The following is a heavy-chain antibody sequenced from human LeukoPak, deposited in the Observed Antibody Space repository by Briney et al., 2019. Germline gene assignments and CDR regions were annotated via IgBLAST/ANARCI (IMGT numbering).Heavy chain of an antibody. D-gene: IGHD3-10*01. V-gene: IGHV4-39*07. Sequence: SETLSLTCTVSSGSISTSNYYWGWVRQPPGKALEWIGNIFYTGSTYYSPSLKSRVTISLDTSRNQFSLRLNSVTAADTAVYYCAKSNGYGLIGIWGQGTMVTVSS. CDR2: IFYTGST. J-gene: IGHJ3*02. CDR1: SGSISTSNYY. CDR3: AKSNGYGLIGI.